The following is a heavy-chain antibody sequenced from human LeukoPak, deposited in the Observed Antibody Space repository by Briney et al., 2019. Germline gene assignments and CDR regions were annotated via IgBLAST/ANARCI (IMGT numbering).Heavy chain of an antibody. J-gene: IGHJ4*02. CDR1: GYTFTSYA. CDR2: INAGNGNT. V-gene: IGHV1-3*01. D-gene: IGHD3-10*01. CDR3: ARGGLLWFGELLYGIDY. Sequence: ASAKVSCKASGYTFTSYAMHWVRQAPGQRLEWMGWINAGNGNTKYSQKFQGRVTITRDTSASTAYMELSSLRSEDTAVYYCARGGLLWFGELLYGIDYWGQGTLVTVSS.